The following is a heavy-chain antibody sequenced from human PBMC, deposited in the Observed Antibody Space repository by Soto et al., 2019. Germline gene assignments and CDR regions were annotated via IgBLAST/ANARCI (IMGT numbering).Heavy chain of an antibody. D-gene: IGHD6-19*01. Sequence: PSETLSLTCTVSGGSISSGGYYWSWIRQHPGKGLEWIGYIYYSGSTYYNPSLKSRVTISVDTSKNQFSLKLSSVTAADTAAYYCAREASVAGYLPYNWFDPWGQGTLVTVSS. V-gene: IGHV4-31*03. CDR1: GGSISSGGYY. J-gene: IGHJ5*02. CDR2: IYYSGST. CDR3: AREASVAGYLPYNWFDP.